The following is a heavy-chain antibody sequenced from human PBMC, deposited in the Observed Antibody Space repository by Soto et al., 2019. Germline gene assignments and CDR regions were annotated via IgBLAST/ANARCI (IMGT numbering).Heavy chain of an antibody. D-gene: IGHD3-10*01. CDR2: ISAYNGNT. CDR3: ARDWAPSYYGSAGPPYYYGMDV. J-gene: IGHJ6*02. CDR1: GYTFTSYG. Sequence: QVQLVQSGAEVKKPGASVKVSCKASGYTFTSYGISWVRQAPGQGLEWMGWISAYNGNTNYAQKLQGRVTMTTDTSSSTAYMELRSLRSDDTAVYYCARDWAPSYYGSAGPPYYYGMDVWCQGATVTVSS. V-gene: IGHV1-18*01.